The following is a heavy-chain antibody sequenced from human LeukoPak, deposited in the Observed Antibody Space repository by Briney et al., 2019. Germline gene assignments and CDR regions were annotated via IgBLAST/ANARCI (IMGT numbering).Heavy chain of an antibody. V-gene: IGHV3-73*01. Sequence: PGGSLKLSCAASGFTFSGSAMHWVRQASGKGLEWVGRIRSKANSYATVYAASVKGRFTISRDDSKNTAYLQMNSLKTEDTAVYYCTRLVPYPDIWGQGTMVTVSS. CDR2: IRSKANSYAT. D-gene: IGHD3-16*01. CDR1: GFTFSGSA. J-gene: IGHJ3*02. CDR3: TRLVPYPDI.